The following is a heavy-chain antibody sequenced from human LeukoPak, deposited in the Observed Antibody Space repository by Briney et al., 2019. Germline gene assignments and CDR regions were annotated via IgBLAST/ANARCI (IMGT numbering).Heavy chain of an antibody. CDR1: GFTFSSYE. Sequence: GGSLRLSCAASGFTFSSYEMNWVRQAPGKGLEWVSYISSSGSTIYYADSVKGRFTISRDNSKNTLYLQMNSLRAEDTAVYYCAKGLDSSSLMDGKFDYWGQGTLVTVSS. J-gene: IGHJ4*02. D-gene: IGHD6-13*01. CDR3: AKGLDSSSLMDGKFDY. V-gene: IGHV3-48*03. CDR2: ISSSGSTI.